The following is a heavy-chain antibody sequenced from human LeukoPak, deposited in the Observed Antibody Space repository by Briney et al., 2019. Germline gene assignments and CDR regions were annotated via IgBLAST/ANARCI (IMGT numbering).Heavy chain of an antibody. CDR3: ARGRSSMVRGYYYYYMDV. CDR2: IYTSGST. D-gene: IGHD3-10*01. V-gene: IGHV4-61*02. Sequence: SETLSLTCTVSGGSISSGSYYWSWIRQPAGKGLEWIGRIYTSGSTNYNPSLKSRVTISVDTSKNQFSLKLSSVTAADTAVYYCARGRSSMVRGYYYYYMDVWGKGTTVTISS. J-gene: IGHJ6*03. CDR1: GGSISSGSYY.